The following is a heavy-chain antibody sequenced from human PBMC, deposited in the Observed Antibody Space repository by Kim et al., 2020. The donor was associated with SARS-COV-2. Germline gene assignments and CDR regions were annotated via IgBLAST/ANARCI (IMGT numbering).Heavy chain of an antibody. J-gene: IGHJ4*02. Sequence: SETLSLTCAVYGGSFSGYYWSWIRQPPGKGLEWIGEINHSGSTNYNPSLKSRVTISVDTSKNQFSLKLSSVTAADTAVYYCARGPKYYYDSSGQDLDYWGQGTLVTVSS. CDR1: GGSFSGYY. CDR3: ARGPKYYYDSSGQDLDY. CDR2: INHSGST. V-gene: IGHV4-34*01. D-gene: IGHD3-22*01.